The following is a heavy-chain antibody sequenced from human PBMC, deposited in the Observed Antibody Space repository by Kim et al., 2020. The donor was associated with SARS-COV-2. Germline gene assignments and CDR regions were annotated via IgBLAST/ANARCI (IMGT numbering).Heavy chain of an antibody. CDR1: GYTFTSYG. V-gene: IGHV1-18*04. D-gene: IGHD3-3*01. CDR2: ISAYNDNT. J-gene: IGHJ6*02. CDR3: ARWTYTIFGVVISDYGMDV. Sequence: ASVKVSCKASGYTFTSYGISWVRQAPGQGLEWMGWISAYNDNTHYAQKLQGRVTMTTDTSTSTAYMELRSLRSDDTAVYYCARWTYTIFGVVISDYGMDVWGQGTTVTVSS.